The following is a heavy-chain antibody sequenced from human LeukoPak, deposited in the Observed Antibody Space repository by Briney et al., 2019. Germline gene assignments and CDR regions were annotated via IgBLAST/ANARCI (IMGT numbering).Heavy chain of an antibody. CDR1: GFNIGAYA. D-gene: IGHD2/OR15-2a*01. CDR2: INADGTRT. Sequence: PGGSQRLSCAASGFNIGAYAMHWVRQAPRKGLEWISHINADGTRTYYSDSVNGRFTISRDNGENTLYLQMNSLTSDDTALYYCLTWAFYFGLDVWGQGTPVTVS. CDR3: LTWAFYFGLDV. J-gene: IGHJ6*02. V-gene: IGHV3-43*02.